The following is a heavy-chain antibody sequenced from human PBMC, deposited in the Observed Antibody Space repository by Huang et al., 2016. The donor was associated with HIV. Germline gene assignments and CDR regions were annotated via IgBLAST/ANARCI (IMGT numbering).Heavy chain of an antibody. CDR2: IIPSFGTA. J-gene: IGHJ5*02. CDR3: ARTAYSYGFRQGYNWFDP. D-gene: IGHD5-18*01. Sequence: QVLLVQSGAEVRKPGSSVKVSCKAFGGTFSSDAICWVRQAPGQGLEWMGGIIPSFGTANYTKKFQGRVTITVDESTNTGYMELTRLTSEDTAVYYCARTAYSYGFRQGYNWFDPWGQGTPVTVSS. CDR1: GGTFSSDA. V-gene: IGHV1-69*13.